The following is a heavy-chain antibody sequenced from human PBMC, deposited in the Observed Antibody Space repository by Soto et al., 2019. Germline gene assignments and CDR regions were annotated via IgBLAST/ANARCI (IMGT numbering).Heavy chain of an antibody. CDR3: ARDRKIAVAGTSNYFYYGLDV. CDR1: GFIVTSYT. V-gene: IGHV3-21*01. CDR2: ISGSSTYI. J-gene: IGHJ6*02. D-gene: IGHD6-19*01. Sequence: EVQLVESGGDLVKPGGSLRLSCAASGFIVTSYTVNWVRQAPGKGLEWVSSISGSSTYIYYADSVKGRFTISRDNAKNSLSLQLNSLRAEDTAVYYCARDRKIAVAGTSNYFYYGLDVWGQGTTVTVSS.